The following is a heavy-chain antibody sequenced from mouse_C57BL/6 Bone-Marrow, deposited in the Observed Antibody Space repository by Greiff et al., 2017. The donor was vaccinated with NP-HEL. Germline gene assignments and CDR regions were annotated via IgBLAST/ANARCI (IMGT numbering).Heavy chain of an antibody. CDR1: GYAFSSSW. CDR2: IYPGDGDT. D-gene: IGHD2-3*01. CDR3: AMSRWFFDY. Sequence: VQLQESGPELVKPGASVKISCKASGYAFSSSWMNWVKQRPGKGLEWIGRIYPGDGDTNYNGKFKGKATLTADKSSSTAYMQLSSLTSEDSAVYFCAMSRWFFDYWGQGTTLTVSS. V-gene: IGHV1-82*01. J-gene: IGHJ2*01.